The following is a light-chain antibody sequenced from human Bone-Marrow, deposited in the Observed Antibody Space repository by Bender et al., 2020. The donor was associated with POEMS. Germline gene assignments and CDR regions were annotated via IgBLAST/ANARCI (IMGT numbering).Light chain of an antibody. CDR2: GYN. CDR3: QSFDSSLLGSEV. Sequence: QSVLTQPPSASGTPGQRVTISCTGSSSNTGSGYDINWYQHLPGTAPKLLIYGYNNRPSGVSDRFSGSKSGTSASLAITGLQAEDEGDYYCQSFDSSLLGSEVFGGGTKLTVL. CDR1: SSNTGSGYD. V-gene: IGLV1-40*01. J-gene: IGLJ3*02.